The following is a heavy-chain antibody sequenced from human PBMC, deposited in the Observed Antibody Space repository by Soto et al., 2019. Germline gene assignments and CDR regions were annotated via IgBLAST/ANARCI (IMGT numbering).Heavy chain of an antibody. J-gene: IGHJ4*02. CDR2: VYYSGST. CDR1: GGSVSSSSYY. Sequence: QLQLQESGPGLVKPSETLSLTCTVSGGSVSSSSYYWGWVRQPPGKGLEWIGSVYYSGSTSYNPSLESRVTISVDKSKNQCSLKLMSLSAADTAVYYCGRLEGLATISYYFDYWGQGALVTVSS. CDR3: GRLEGLATISYYFDY. D-gene: IGHD3-9*01. V-gene: IGHV4-39*01.